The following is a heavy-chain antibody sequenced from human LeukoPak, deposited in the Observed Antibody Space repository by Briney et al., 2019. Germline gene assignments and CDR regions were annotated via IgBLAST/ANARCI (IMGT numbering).Heavy chain of an antibody. CDR1: GGSFSSYY. J-gene: IGHJ3*02. CDR2: IYYSGST. Sequence: SETLSLTCAVYGGSFSSYYWSWIRQPPGKGLEWIGYIYYSGSTNYNPSLKSRVTISVDTSKNQFSLKLSSVTAADTAVYYCARTEYCSGGSCSEGAFDIWGQGTMVTVSS. CDR3: ARTEYCSGGSCSEGAFDI. V-gene: IGHV4-59*08. D-gene: IGHD2-15*01.